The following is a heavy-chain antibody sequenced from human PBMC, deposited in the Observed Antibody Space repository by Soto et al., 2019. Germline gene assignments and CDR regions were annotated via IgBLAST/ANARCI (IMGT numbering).Heavy chain of an antibody. Sequence: PGESLKISCKGSGYSFTSYWIGWMRQMPGKGLEWMGIIYPGDSDTRYSPSFQGQVTISADKSISTAYLQWSSLKASDTAMYYCARGGFGELSDLYYYYGMDVWGQGTTVTVSS. D-gene: IGHD3-10*01. CDR1: GYSFTSYW. V-gene: IGHV5-51*01. J-gene: IGHJ6*02. CDR3: ARGGFGELSDLYYYYGMDV. CDR2: IYPGDSDT.